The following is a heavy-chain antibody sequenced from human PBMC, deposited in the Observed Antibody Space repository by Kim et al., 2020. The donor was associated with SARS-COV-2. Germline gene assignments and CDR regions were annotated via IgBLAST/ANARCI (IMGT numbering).Heavy chain of an antibody. J-gene: IGHJ6*02. D-gene: IGHD6-13*01. CDR3: AREMGSSWRKSYYYYGMDV. CDR2: IKQDGSEK. V-gene: IGHV3-7*01. Sequence: GGSLRLSCAASGFTFSSYWMSWVRQAPGKGLEWVANIKQDGSEKYYVDSVKGRFTISRDNAKNSLYLQMNSLRAEDTAVYYCAREMGSSWRKSYYYYGMDVWGQGTTVTVSS. CDR1: GFTFSSYW.